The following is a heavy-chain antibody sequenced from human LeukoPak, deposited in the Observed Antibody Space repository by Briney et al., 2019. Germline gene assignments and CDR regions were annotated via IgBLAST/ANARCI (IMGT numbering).Heavy chain of an antibody. D-gene: IGHD1-26*01. J-gene: IGHJ4*02. V-gene: IGHV1-2*06. CDR2: INPNSGGT. CDR3: ARLRGRSGSGSYNYFDY. CDR1: GYTFTGYY. Sequence: ASVKVSCKASGYTFTGYYMHWVRQAPGQGLEWMGRINPNSGGTNYAQKFQGRVTMTRDTSISTACMELSRLRSDDTAVYYCARLRGRSGSGSYNYFDYWGQGTLVTVSS.